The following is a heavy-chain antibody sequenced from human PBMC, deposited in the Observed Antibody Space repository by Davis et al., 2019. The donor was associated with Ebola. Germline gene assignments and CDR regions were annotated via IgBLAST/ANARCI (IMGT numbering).Heavy chain of an antibody. J-gene: IGHJ6*04. D-gene: IGHD6-19*01. CDR3: ARRGAGYSSGWDV. Sequence: PSETLSLTCTVSGGSISSYYWSWIRQPPGKGLEWIGYIYYSGSTNYNPSLKSRVTISVDTSKNQFSLKLSSVTAADTAVYYCARRGAGYSSGWDVWGKGTTVTVSS. V-gene: IGHV4-59*08. CDR2: IYYSGST. CDR1: GGSISSYY.